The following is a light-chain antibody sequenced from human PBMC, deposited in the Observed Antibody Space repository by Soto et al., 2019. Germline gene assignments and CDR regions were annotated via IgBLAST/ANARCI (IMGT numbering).Light chain of an antibody. CDR3: QQYGSSPPLT. CDR2: GAS. V-gene: IGKV3-20*01. CDR1: QSVSSSY. J-gene: IGKJ5*01. Sequence: EIVLTQSPGTLSLSPGERATLSCRASQSVSSSYLTWYQQKPGQAPMLLFFGASSRVTGSPAWFSGSGSGRDFILLISRMEHDDFAVYYCQQYGSSPPLTFGQGTRLEIK.